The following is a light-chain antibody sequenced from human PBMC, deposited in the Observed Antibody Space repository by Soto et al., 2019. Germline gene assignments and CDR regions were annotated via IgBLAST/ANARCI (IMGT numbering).Light chain of an antibody. CDR3: CSYAGSYTWV. CDR2: DVS. Sequence: QSALTQPRSVSGSPGQSGTISCTGTSSDVGGYNYVSWYQQHPGKAPKLMIYDVSKRPSGVPDRFSGSKSGNTASLTISGLHAEHEADYYCCSYAGSYTWVFGGGTKLTVL. V-gene: IGLV2-11*01. J-gene: IGLJ2*01. CDR1: SSDVGGYNY.